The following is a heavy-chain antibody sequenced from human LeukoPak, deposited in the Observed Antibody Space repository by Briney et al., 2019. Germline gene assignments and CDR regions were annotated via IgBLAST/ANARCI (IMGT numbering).Heavy chain of an antibody. Sequence: PGGSLRLSCAASGFTFSSSAMSWVRQAPGKGLEWVSVIYSGGSTYYADSVKGRFTISRDNSKNTLYLQMNSLRAEDTAVYYCARLAYCGGDCYFSYFDYWGQGTLVTVSS. CDR3: ARLAYCGGDCYFSYFDY. D-gene: IGHD2-21*02. CDR1: GFTFSSSA. J-gene: IGHJ4*02. CDR2: IYSGGST. V-gene: IGHV3-53*01.